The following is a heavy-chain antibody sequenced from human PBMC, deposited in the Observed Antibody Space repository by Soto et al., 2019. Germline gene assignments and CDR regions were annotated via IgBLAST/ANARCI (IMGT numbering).Heavy chain of an antibody. CDR3: ARDNCEYGSAPANYYDGMDV. CDR2: INPNSGGT. D-gene: IGHD4-17*01. J-gene: IGHJ6*02. Sequence: QVQLVQSGAEVKKPGASVKVSCKASGYTFTGYYMHWVRQAPGQGLEWMGWINPNSGGTNYAQKFQGRVTMTRDTSISTSYMELSRLRSEDTAVYYCARDNCEYGSAPANYYDGMDVWGQGTTVTVSS. CDR1: GYTFTGYY. V-gene: IGHV1-2*02.